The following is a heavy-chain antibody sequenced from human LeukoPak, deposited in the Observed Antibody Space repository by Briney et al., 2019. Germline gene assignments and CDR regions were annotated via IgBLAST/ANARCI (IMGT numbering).Heavy chain of an antibody. Sequence: GGSLRLSCEASGFTFSSDWMGWVRQAPGKGLEWVANINPDGSDTYYVDSVKGRFTISRSNAKKSLFLPMNSLRAEDTALYHCVRWGVEAGMQDWGQGTLVTVS. CDR3: VRWGVEAGMQD. V-gene: IGHV3-7*01. D-gene: IGHD6-19*01. CDR1: GFTFSSDW. J-gene: IGHJ1*01. CDR2: INPDGSDT.